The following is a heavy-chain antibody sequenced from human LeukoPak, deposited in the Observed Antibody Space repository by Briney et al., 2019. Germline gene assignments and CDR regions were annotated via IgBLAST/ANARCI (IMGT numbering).Heavy chain of an antibody. CDR2: ISSSSSYI. Sequence: PGGSLRLSCAASGFTFSSYSMNWVRQAPGKGLEWVSSISSSSSYIYYADSVKGRFSISRDNAKNSLFLQMNSLRVEDTAVYYCARHVVAVGFDYWGQGTLVTVSS. V-gene: IGHV3-21*01. CDR1: GFTFSSYS. D-gene: IGHD3-22*01. J-gene: IGHJ4*02. CDR3: ARHVVAVGFDY.